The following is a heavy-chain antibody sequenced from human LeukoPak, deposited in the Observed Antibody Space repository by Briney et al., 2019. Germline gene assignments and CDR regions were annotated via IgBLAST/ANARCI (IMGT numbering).Heavy chain of an antibody. D-gene: IGHD3-3*01. CDR3: AKSRYDDYYYYYGMDV. Sequence: GGSLRLSCAASEFTFSGYGMTWVRQAPGKGLEGVSGISGGGADTKYADSVKGRFTISRDNSKNTLYLQMSSLRGEDTAVYYCAKSRYDDYYYYYGMDVWGQGNTVTVSS. CDR1: EFTFSGYG. CDR2: ISGGGADT. J-gene: IGHJ6*02. V-gene: IGHV3-23*01.